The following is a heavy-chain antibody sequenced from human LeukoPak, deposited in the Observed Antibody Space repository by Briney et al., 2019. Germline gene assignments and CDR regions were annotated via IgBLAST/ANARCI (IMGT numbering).Heavy chain of an antibody. Sequence: PGGSLRLSCAASGFTFSSYAMHWVRQAPGKGLEWVAVISYDGSNKYYADSVKGRFTISRDNSKNTLCLQMNSLRAEDTAVYYCAREDGSGSYPGYYYGMDVWGQGTTVTVSS. CDR2: ISYDGSNK. V-gene: IGHV3-30-3*01. J-gene: IGHJ6*02. D-gene: IGHD3-10*01. CDR3: AREDGSGSYPGYYYGMDV. CDR1: GFTFSSYA.